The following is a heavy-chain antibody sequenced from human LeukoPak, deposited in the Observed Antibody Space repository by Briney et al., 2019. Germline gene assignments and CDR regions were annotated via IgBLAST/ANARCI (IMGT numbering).Heavy chain of an antibody. Sequence: SVKVSCEASGGTFSSYAISWVRQAPGQGLEWMGGIIPIFGTANYAQKFQGRVTITADESTSTAYMELSSLRSEDTAVYYCARDRITTEYYDSSGPYDAFDIWGQGTMVTVSS. D-gene: IGHD3-22*01. J-gene: IGHJ3*02. CDR1: GGTFSSYA. V-gene: IGHV1-69*13. CDR3: ARDRITTEYYDSSGPYDAFDI. CDR2: IIPIFGTA.